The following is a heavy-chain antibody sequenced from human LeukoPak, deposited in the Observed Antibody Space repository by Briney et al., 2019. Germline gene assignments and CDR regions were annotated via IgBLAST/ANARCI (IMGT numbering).Heavy chain of an antibody. CDR1: GFTFSNYD. CDR3: ASDSYSPEYFQH. D-gene: IGHD2-15*01. Sequence: GRSLRLSCAVSGFTFSNYDMHWVRQAPGKGLEWVAVIWYDGSNKYYADSVKGRFTISRDNSKNTLYLQMNSLRAEDTAVYYCASDSYSPEYFQHWGQGTLVTVSS. V-gene: IGHV3-33*01. J-gene: IGHJ1*01. CDR2: IWYDGSNK.